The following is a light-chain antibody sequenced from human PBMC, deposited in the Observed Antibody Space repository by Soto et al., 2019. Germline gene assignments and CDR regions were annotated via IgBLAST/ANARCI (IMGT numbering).Light chain of an antibody. Sequence: QSVLTQHASVSGSPGQSITISCTGTSSDVGRYNFVSWYQQHPGKAPKFIIYDVNNRPSGVSNRFSGSKSGDTASLTISGLQAEDEADYYCSSYTSSSTYVFGTGTKLTVL. CDR3: SSYTSSSTYV. CDR2: DVN. CDR1: SSDVGRYNF. V-gene: IGLV2-14*01. J-gene: IGLJ1*01.